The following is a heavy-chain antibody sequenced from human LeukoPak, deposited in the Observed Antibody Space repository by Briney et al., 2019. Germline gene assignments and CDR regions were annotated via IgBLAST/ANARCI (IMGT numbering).Heavy chain of an antibody. Sequence: SETLSLTCTVSGGSISSYYWSWIRQPAGKGLEWIGRIYTSGSTNYNPSLKSRVTMSVDTSKNLFSLKLSSVTAADTAVYYCARDRTAYCGGDCYSNWFDPWGQGTLVTVSS. D-gene: IGHD2-21*02. J-gene: IGHJ5*02. CDR1: GGSISSYY. V-gene: IGHV4-4*07. CDR3: ARDRTAYCGGDCYSNWFDP. CDR2: IYTSGST.